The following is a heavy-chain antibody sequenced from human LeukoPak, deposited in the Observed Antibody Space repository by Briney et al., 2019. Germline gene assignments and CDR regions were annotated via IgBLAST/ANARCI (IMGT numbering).Heavy chain of an antibody. J-gene: IGHJ4*02. D-gene: IGHD3-22*01. CDR3: ARDPNSSGYYGIDY. V-gene: IGHV4-61*02. CDR2: IYTSGST. CDR1: GGSISSGSYY. Sequence: KNSETLSLTCTVSGGSISSGSYYWSWIRQPAGKGLEWIGRIYTSGSTNYNPSLKSRVTISVGTSKNQFSLKLSSVTAADTAVYYCARDPNSSGYYGIDYWGQGTLVTVSS.